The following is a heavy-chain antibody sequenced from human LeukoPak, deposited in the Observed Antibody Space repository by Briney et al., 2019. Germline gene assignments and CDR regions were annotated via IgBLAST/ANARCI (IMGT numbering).Heavy chain of an antibody. CDR3: ARDSSPWYYYDRSGSNGFDP. Sequence: PGGSLRLSCAASGFTFSSYAIHWVRQAPGKGLEWVAVIAYDGGSKYYVDSVKCRFTISRDNSKNTLFLQMNSLRAEDTAVYYCARDSSPWYYYDRSGSNGFDPWGQGTLVTVSS. CDR2: IAYDGGSK. J-gene: IGHJ5*02. CDR1: GFTFSSYA. D-gene: IGHD3-22*01. V-gene: IGHV3-30-3*01.